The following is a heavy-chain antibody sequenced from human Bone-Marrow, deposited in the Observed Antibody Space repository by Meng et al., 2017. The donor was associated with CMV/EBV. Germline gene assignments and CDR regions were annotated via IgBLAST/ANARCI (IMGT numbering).Heavy chain of an antibody. D-gene: IGHD2-2*01. CDR2: ISSSTTYI. V-gene: IGHV3-21*01. CDR3: ARDQDCSSASCYLVWAFDI. Sequence: GESLKISCAASGFTFSSYSMNWVRQAPGKGLEWVSSISSSTTYIYYADSVKGRFTISRDNAKNSLYLQMNSLRAEDTAVYYCARDQDCSSASCYLVWAFDIWGQGKMVNVSS. J-gene: IGHJ3*02. CDR1: GFTFSSYS.